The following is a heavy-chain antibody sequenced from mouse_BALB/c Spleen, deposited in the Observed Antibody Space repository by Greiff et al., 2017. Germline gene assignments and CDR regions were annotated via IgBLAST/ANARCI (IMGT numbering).Heavy chain of an antibody. J-gene: IGHJ2*01. CDR1: GFTFSSYA. CDR3: ARKELLLYFDY. V-gene: IGHV5-6-5*01. D-gene: IGHD2-12*01. Sequence: EVQRVESGGGLVKPGGSLKLSCAASGFTFSSYAMSWVRQTPEKRLEWVASISSGGSTYYPDSVKGRFTISRDNARNILYLQMSSLRSEDTAMYYCARKELLLYFDYWGQGTTLTVSS. CDR2: ISSGGST.